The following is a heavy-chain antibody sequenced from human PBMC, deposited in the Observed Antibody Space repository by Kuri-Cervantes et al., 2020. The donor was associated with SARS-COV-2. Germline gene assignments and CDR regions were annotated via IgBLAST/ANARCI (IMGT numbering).Heavy chain of an antibody. CDR1: GFTFSGHW. Sequence: GGSLRLSCAASGFTFSGHWIHWVRQAPGKGLVWVSRINPDGSYTNNADSVKGRFTLSRDNAKNMLFLQMNSLRAEDTDVYYCVRYGDHWNFDYWGQGTLVTVSS. CDR3: VRYGDHWNFDY. CDR2: INPDGSYT. D-gene: IGHD1-1*01. V-gene: IGHV3-74*01. J-gene: IGHJ4*02.